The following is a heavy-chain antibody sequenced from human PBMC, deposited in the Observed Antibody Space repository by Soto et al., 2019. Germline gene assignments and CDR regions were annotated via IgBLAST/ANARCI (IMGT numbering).Heavy chain of an antibody. D-gene: IGHD6-6*01. CDR1: GFTFSNAW. CDR2: IKSKTDGGTT. CDR3: TTPRQYSSSYYFDY. Sequence: GGSLRLSCASSGFTFSNAWMSLVRQAPGKGLEWVGRIKSKTDGGTTDYAAPVKGRFTISRDDSKNTLYLQMNSLKTEDTAVYYCTTPRQYSSSYYFDYWGQGTLVTVSS. V-gene: IGHV3-15*01. J-gene: IGHJ4*02.